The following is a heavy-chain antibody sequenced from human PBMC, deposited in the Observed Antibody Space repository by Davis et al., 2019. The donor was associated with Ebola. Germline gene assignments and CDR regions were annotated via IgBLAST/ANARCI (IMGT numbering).Heavy chain of an antibody. Sequence: SVKVSCKASGGTFSSYAISRVRQAPGQGLEWMGGIIPIFGTANYAQKFQGRVTITADESTSTAYMELSSLRSEDTAVYYCARGSIYGDYWAYWGQGTLVTVSS. CDR3: ARGSIYGDYWAY. CDR1: GGTFSSYA. D-gene: IGHD4-17*01. CDR2: IIPIFGTA. J-gene: IGHJ4*02. V-gene: IGHV1-69*13.